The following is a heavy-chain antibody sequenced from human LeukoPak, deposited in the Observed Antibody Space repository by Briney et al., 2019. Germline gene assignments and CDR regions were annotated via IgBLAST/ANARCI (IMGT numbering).Heavy chain of an antibody. Sequence: GASVKVSCKASGYTFTTYDINWVRQATGQGLEWVGWMSPNTGNTGCAQKFQGRVTMTRNTSISTAYMELSSLRSEDTAVYYCARGLSGSGSYDYWGQGTLVTVSS. D-gene: IGHD3-10*01. J-gene: IGHJ4*02. CDR1: GYTFTTYD. CDR2: MSPNTGNT. V-gene: IGHV1-8*01. CDR3: ARGLSGSGSYDY.